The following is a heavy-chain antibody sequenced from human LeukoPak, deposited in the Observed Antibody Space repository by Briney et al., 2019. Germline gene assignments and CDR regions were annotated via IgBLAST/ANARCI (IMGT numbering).Heavy chain of an antibody. J-gene: IGHJ4*02. CDR2: MSPKSANT. V-gene: IGHV1-18*01. D-gene: IGHD1-26*01. CDR3: ARDRGPSGSYYIGAY. Sequence: ASVTVSCKASGYTFTSYDINWVRQASGQGLEWMGWMSPKSANTNYAQRLQGRVTMTTDTSTSTAYMELRSLRSDDTAVYYCARDRGPSGSYYIGAYWGQGTLVTVSS. CDR1: GYTFTSYD.